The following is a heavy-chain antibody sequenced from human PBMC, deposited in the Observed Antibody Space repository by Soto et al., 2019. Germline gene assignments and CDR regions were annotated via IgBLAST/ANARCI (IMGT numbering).Heavy chain of an antibody. D-gene: IGHD6-13*01. CDR3: ARDTGSSWVPASYYGMDV. V-gene: IGHV4-59*01. J-gene: IGHJ6*02. Sequence: SETLSLTCTVSGGSISSYYWSWIRQPPGKGLEWIGYIYYSGSTNYNPSLKSRVTISVDTSKNQFSLKLSSVTAADTAVYYCARDTGSSWVPASYYGMDVWGQGTTVTVSS. CDR2: IYYSGST. CDR1: GGSISSYY.